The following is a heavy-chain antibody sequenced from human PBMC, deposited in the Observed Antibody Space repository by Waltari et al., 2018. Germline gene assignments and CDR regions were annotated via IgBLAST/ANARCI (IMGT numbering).Heavy chain of an antibody. CDR2: IQDSGKNK. CDR3: AKASDRRGFDY. CDR1: GFTFSNFG. V-gene: IGHV3-30*02. Sequence: QVQLVESGGGVVQPGGSLKLSCTASGFTFSNFGMHWVRQAPGKGLEWVAFIQDSGKNKYYLDSVKGRFTISRDNSQNTLYLQMDSLRPEDAAMYYCAKASDRRGFDYWGQGTLVTVSS. J-gene: IGHJ4*02. D-gene: IGHD3-10*01.